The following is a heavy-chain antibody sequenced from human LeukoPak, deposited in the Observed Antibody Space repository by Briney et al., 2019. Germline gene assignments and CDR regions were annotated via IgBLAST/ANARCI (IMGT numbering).Heavy chain of an antibody. Sequence: ASVKVSCKASGYTFTSYGISWVRQAPGQGLEWMGWISAYNGNTNYAQKLQGRVTMTTDTSTSTAYMELRSLRSDDTAVYYCARALGCSSTSCYQGGVGYYYYYYMDVWGKGTTVTVSS. D-gene: IGHD2-2*01. J-gene: IGHJ6*03. CDR1: GYTFTSYG. V-gene: IGHV1-18*01. CDR2: ISAYNGNT. CDR3: ARALGCSSTSCYQGGVGYYYYYYMDV.